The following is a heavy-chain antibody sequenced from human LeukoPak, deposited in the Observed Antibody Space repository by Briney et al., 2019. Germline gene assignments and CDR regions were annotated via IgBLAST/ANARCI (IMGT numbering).Heavy chain of an antibody. V-gene: IGHV3-23*01. CDR3: AKNGYSSGWYPEN. D-gene: IGHD6-19*01. CDR1: GFTFSNYG. J-gene: IGHJ4*02. Sequence: GGSLRLSGAASGFTFSNYGMSWVRQSPGKGLNGFSAVTGTGGSTYYADSVKGRFTISRDNSKNTLYLQMNSLRGEDTAIYYCAKNGYSSGWYPENWGQGTLVTVSS. CDR2: VTGTGGST.